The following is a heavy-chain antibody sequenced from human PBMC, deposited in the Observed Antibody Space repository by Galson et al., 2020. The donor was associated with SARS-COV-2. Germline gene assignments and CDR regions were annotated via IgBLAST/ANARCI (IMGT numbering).Heavy chain of an antibody. V-gene: IGHV3-64D*06. D-gene: IGHD5-12*01. CDR1: GFTFTSYA. CDR3: VTSAQWLLPA. Sequence: GGSLRLSCSASGFTFTSYAMHWARQAPGEGLEYVSAISNNGGHTYYADSVKGRFSISRDNSKNTLYLLMSSLRAEDTAVYYCVTSAQWLLPAWGQGTLVTVSS. CDR2: ISNNGGHT. J-gene: IGHJ5*02.